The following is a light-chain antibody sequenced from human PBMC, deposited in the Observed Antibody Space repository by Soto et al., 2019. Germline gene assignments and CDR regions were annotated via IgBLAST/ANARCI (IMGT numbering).Light chain of an antibody. CDR3: QQRGSWPPSIT. CDR1: QRVYSN. J-gene: IGKJ5*01. CDR2: DAS. V-gene: IGKV3-11*01. Sequence: EILMTQSPDTLSVSPGESATLSCRASQRVYSNLAWYQQRPGQAPRLLIHDASSRATGIPARFSGSGSETDFTLTISSLEPEDFAVYYCQQRGSWPPSITFGQGTRLEIK.